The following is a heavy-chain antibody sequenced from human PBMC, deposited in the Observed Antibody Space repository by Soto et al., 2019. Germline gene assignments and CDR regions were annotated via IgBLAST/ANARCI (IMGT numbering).Heavy chain of an antibody. CDR2: LIPIFGTA. CDR1: GVTFSSYA. CDR3: ARDGYCSGGSCYWGADAFDI. D-gene: IGHD2-15*01. Sequence: GSSVKVSGKASGVTFSSYAISWVRQAPGQGLECIVCLIPIFGTANSAQKFQGRVTITADKATSTAYMELSSLRSEDTAVYDCARDGYCSGGSCYWGADAFDIWGQGTMVTVSS. V-gene: IGHV1-69*06. J-gene: IGHJ3*02.